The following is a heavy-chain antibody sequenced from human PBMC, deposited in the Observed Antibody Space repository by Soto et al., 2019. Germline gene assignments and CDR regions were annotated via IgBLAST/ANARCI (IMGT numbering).Heavy chain of an antibody. CDR2: INPSGGST. CDR3: ARNPLHDSSGYYYLGTYFDY. Sequence: ASVKVSCKASGYTFTSYYMHWVRQAPGQGLEWMGIINPSGGSTSYAQKFQGRVTMTRDTSTSTVYMELSSLRSGDTAVYYCARNPLHDSSGYYYLGTYFDYWGQGTLVTVSS. CDR1: GYTFTSYY. V-gene: IGHV1-46*01. D-gene: IGHD3-22*01. J-gene: IGHJ4*02.